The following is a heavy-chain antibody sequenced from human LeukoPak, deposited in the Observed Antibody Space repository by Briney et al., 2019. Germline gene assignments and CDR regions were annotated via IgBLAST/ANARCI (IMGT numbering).Heavy chain of an antibody. V-gene: IGHV3-7*03. D-gene: IGHD6-13*01. J-gene: IGHJ4*02. CDR1: GFTFSSYG. Sequence: GGSLRLSCAASGFTFSSYGMHWVRQAPGKGLERVASINEDGSEKVYVDSVKGRFTISRDNAKNSLYLQMDSLRGDDTAVYYCARKGGSPDYWGQGTLVTVSS. CDR3: ARKGGSPDY. CDR2: INEDGSEK.